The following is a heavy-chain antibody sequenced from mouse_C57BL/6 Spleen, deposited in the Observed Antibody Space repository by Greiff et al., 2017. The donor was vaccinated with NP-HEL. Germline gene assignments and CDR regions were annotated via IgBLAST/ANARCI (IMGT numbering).Heavy chain of an antibody. CDR1: GYTFSNSW. CDR3: ASSYGYAWFAY. D-gene: IGHD2-2*01. Sequence: VQLQQSGPELVKPGASVKISCKASGYTFSNSWMNWVKQRPGKGLEWIGRIYHGDGDTNYNGKFKGKATLTADKSSSTAYMQLSSLTSEDAAVYCCASSYGYAWFAYWGQGTLVTVSA. J-gene: IGHJ3*01. CDR2: IYHGDGDT. V-gene: IGHV1-82*01.